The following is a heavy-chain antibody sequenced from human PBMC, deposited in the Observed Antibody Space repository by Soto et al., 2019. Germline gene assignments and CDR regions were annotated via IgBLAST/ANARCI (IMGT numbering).Heavy chain of an antibody. V-gene: IGHV3-23*01. CDR3: AKDPKKSVWFGEIDP. CDR1: GFTFSSYA. D-gene: IGHD3-10*01. Sequence: EVQLLESGGGLVQPGGSLRLSCAASGFTFSSYAMSWVRQAPGKGLEWVSAISGSGGSTYYADSVKGRFTISRDNSKNTLDLQMNSLRAEDTAVYYCAKDPKKSVWFGEIDPWGQGTLVTVSS. CDR2: ISGSGGST. J-gene: IGHJ5*02.